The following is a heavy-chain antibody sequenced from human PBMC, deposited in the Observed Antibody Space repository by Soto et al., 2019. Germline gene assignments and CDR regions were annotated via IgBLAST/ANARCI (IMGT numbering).Heavy chain of an antibody. CDR1: GYTLTELS. V-gene: IGHV1-24*01. Sequence: ASVKVSCKVSGYTLTELSMHWVRQAPGKGLEWMGGFDPEDGETIYAQKFQGRVTMTEDTSTDTAYMELSGLRSEDTAVYYCATDHIVVVVADMTAFDIWGQGTMVTVSS. CDR2: FDPEDGET. D-gene: IGHD2-15*01. CDR3: ATDHIVVVVADMTAFDI. J-gene: IGHJ3*02.